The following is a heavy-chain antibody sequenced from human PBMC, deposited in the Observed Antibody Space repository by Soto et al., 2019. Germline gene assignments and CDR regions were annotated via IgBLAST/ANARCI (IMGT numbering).Heavy chain of an antibody. CDR2: INPNSGGT. J-gene: IGHJ5*02. CDR3: ARSPNYDSSGYHNWFDP. D-gene: IGHD3-22*01. V-gene: IGHV1-2*04. CDR1: GYTFTGYY. Sequence: VASVKVSCKASGYTFTGYYMHWVRQAPGQGLEWMGWINPNSGGTNYAQKFQGWVTMTRDTSISTAYMELSRLRSDDTAVYYCARSPNYDSSGYHNWFDPWGQGTLVTVSS.